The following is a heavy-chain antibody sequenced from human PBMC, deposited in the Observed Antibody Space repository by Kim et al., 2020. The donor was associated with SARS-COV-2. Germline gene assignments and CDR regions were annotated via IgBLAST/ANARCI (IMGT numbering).Heavy chain of an antibody. Sequence: SETLSLTCAVSGGSISSSNWWSWVRQPPGKGLEWIGEIYHSGSTNYNPSLKSRVTISVDKSKNQFSLKLSSVTAADTAVYYCARRMYYYDSSGSQKQPYYYYGMDVWGQGTTVTVSS. V-gene: IGHV4-4*02. CDR3: ARRMYYYDSSGSQKQPYYYYGMDV. D-gene: IGHD3-22*01. CDR2: IYHSGST. J-gene: IGHJ6*02. CDR1: GGSISSSNW.